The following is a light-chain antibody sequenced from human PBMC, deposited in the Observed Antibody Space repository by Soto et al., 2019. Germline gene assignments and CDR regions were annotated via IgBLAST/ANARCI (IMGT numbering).Light chain of an antibody. V-gene: IGKV1-39*01. CDR2: AAS. J-gene: IGKJ5*01. Sequence: DIQMTQSPSSLSSSVGDRLTITCRASQSISSYLNWYQQKPGKAPKLLIYAASSLQSGVPSRFSGSGSGTDFTLTISSLQPEDFATYYCQQSYSTLITFGQGTRLEIK. CDR3: QQSYSTLIT. CDR1: QSISSY.